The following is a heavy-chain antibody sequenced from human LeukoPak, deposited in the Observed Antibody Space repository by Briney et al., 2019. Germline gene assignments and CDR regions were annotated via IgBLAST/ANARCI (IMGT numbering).Heavy chain of an antibody. D-gene: IGHD3-10*01. CDR3: ARAAYAIPSQPVSGSGRGGFDY. Sequence: PSETLSLTCTVSGGSISSGSYYWSWIRQPAGKGLEWIGRIYTSGSTNYNPSLKSRVTISVDTSKNQFSLKLSSVTAADTAVYYCARAAYAIPSQPVSGSGRGGFDYWGQGTLVTVSS. CDR2: IYTSGST. V-gene: IGHV4-61*02. J-gene: IGHJ4*02. CDR1: GGSISSGSYY.